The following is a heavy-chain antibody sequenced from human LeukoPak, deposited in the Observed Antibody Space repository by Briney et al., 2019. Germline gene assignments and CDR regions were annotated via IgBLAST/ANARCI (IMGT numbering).Heavy chain of an antibody. V-gene: IGHV1-8*01. CDR1: EYTFTSHD. CDR2: MNPNSGHT. Sequence: ASVKVSCKTYEYTFTSHDINWVRQATGQGLEWMGWMNPNSGHTGYAQKFQGRVTMTRNTSISTAYMELTSLRSDDTAVYFCARDLTGLDSWGQGTLVTVSS. CDR3: ARDLTGLDS. J-gene: IGHJ5*01.